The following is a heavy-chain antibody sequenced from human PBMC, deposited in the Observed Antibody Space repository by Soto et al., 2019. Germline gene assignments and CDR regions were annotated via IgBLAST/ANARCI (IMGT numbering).Heavy chain of an antibody. V-gene: IGHV4-31*03. D-gene: IGHD2-2*01. CDR2: IFYSGTT. CDR3: ARLGGYCSSTSCYGYYGMDV. Sequence: PSETLSLTCTVSGGSISSGGYYWSWIRQHPGRGLEWIGYIFYSGTTYYNPSLKSRVTISVDTSKNQFSLKLSSVTAADTAVYYCARLGGYCSSTSCYGYYGMDVWGQGTTVT. CDR1: GGSISSGGYY. J-gene: IGHJ6*02.